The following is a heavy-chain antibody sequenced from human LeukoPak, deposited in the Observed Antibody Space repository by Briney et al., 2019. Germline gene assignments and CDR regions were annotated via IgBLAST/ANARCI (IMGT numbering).Heavy chain of an antibody. D-gene: IGHD3-22*01. CDR3: ARGEYYYDGGY. V-gene: IGHV4-39*01. CDR2: IYYSGNT. CDR1: GGSISSSSNY. Sequence: SETLSLTCTVSGGSISSSSNYWGWSRQPPGKGLEWIGSIYYSGNTYYNASLKSRVTISVDASKNQFSVNLSSVTAADTAVYYCARGEYYYDGGYWGQGTLVTVSS. J-gene: IGHJ4*02.